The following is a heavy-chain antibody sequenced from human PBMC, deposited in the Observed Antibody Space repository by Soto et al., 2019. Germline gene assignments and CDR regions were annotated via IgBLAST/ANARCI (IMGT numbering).Heavy chain of an antibody. CDR2: INHSGST. CDR3: ARNGSYYDFWSGYYFGGGMDV. J-gene: IGHJ6*02. CDR1: GGSFSGYY. V-gene: IGHV4-34*01. D-gene: IGHD3-3*01. Sequence: PSETLSLTCAVYGGSFSGYYWSWIRQPPGKGLEWIGEINHSGSTNYNPSLKSRVTISVDTSKNQFPLKLSSVTAADTAVYYCARNGSYYDFWSGYYFGGGMDVWGQGTTVTVSS.